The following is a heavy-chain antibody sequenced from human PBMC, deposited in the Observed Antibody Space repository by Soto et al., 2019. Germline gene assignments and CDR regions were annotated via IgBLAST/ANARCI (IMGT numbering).Heavy chain of an antibody. CDR2: INSDGSST. J-gene: IGHJ6*02. CDR3: ARLATGTTGEYFYYGMDV. CDR1: GFTFSSYW. D-gene: IGHD1-1*01. V-gene: IGHV3-74*01. Sequence: PGGSLRLSCAASGFTFSSYWMHWVRQAPGGGLVWVSRINSDGSSTRCADSVKGRFTISRDNAKNTLFLQMNSLRAEDTAVYYCARLATGTTGEYFYYGMDVWGQGTTVTVSS.